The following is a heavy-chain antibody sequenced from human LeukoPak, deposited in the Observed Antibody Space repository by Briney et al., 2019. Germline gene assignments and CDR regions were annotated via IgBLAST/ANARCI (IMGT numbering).Heavy chain of an antibody. CDR2: IRQDGSEK. Sequence: GGSLRLSCAASGFTISNYWMSWVRQAPGKGLEWVANIRQDGSEKKHVDSVEGRFSISRDNAKDSLYLQIYTLRVEDTAAYYCARWNGDSGSWVLDVWGQGTTVTVSS. CDR3: ARWNGDSGSWVLDV. V-gene: IGHV3-7*04. D-gene: IGHD3-10*01. J-gene: IGHJ6*02. CDR1: GFTISNYW.